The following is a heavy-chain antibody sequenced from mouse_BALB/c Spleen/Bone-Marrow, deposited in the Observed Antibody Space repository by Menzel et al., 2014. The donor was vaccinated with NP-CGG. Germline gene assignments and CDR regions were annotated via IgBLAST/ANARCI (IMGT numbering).Heavy chain of an antibody. Sequence: QVQLQQSGAELGMPGASVKMSCKASGYTFTDNWIYWVKQRPGQGLEWIGAINTSDSYTKYNQKFMGKASLTVDASSSTAYMQVSSLTSGDSAVYYCARGGHDFSFDYWGQGTSVTVPS. J-gene: IGHJ4*01. D-gene: IGHD2-4*01. V-gene: IGHV1-69*01. CDR1: GYTFTDNW. CDR2: INTSDSYT. CDR3: ARGGHDFSFDY.